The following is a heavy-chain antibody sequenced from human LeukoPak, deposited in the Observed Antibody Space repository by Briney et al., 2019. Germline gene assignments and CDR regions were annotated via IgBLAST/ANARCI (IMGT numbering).Heavy chain of an antibody. CDR1: GFTFSSYS. J-gene: IGHJ4*02. V-gene: IGHV3-48*04. D-gene: IGHD3-22*01. CDR3: ARDWGY. Sequence: PGGSLRLSCAASGFTFSSYSMNWVRQAPGKGLEWVSFISSSSSTIYYADSVKGRFTISRDNAKNSLYLQVNSLRAEDTAVYYCARDWGYWGQGTLVTVSS. CDR2: ISSSSSTI.